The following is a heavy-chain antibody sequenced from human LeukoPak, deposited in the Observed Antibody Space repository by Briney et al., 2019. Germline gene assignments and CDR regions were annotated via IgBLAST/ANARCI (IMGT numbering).Heavy chain of an antibody. V-gene: IGHV3-33*01. J-gene: IGHJ3*02. CDR2: IWVNGINK. Sequence: PGGSLRLSCAASGFTFSSYGMHWVRQAPGKGLEWVAVIWVNGINKYYTDFVRGRFTISRDNSKNTLYLEMNSLRAEDTAVYYCVRERAPFDAFDIWGQGTMVTVSS. CDR1: GFTFSSYG. CDR3: VRERAPFDAFDI.